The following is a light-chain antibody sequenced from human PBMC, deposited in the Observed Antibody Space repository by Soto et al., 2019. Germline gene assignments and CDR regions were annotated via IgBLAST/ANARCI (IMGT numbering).Light chain of an antibody. Sequence: EIVLTQSPGTLSLSPGERATLSCRASQSVSSDYLAWYQQKPGQAPRLLIYGASSRATGIPDRFSGSGSGTDFTLTISRLEPEDFAVFYCHRYGSSPHTFGQGTKVEIK. CDR3: HRYGSSPHT. CDR1: QSVSSDY. CDR2: GAS. J-gene: IGKJ1*01. V-gene: IGKV3-20*01.